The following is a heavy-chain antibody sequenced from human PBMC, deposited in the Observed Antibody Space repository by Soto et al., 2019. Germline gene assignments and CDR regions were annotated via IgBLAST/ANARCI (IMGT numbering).Heavy chain of an antibody. Sequence: EVQLVESGGGLVQAGGSLRLFCAVSGFTFSSYEMNWVRQAPGKGLEWVSYIGTSGKTIYYADSVRGRFTISKDNAKSSLYLQMNILRAEDTAVYFCARDPAIYSGKFDYGLDVWGRGTTVTVSS. CDR3: ARDPAIYSGKFDYGLDV. CDR2: IGTSGKTI. V-gene: IGHV3-48*03. D-gene: IGHD4-4*01. CDR1: GFTFSSYE. J-gene: IGHJ6*02.